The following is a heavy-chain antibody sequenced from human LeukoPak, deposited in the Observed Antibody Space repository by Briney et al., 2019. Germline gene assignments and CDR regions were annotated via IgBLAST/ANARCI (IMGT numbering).Heavy chain of an antibody. D-gene: IGHD2-2*01. Sequence: SGGSLRLSCAASGFTFSSYAMSWVRQAPGKGLEWVLAISGSGGSTYYADSVKGRFTVSRDNSKNTLYLQMNSLRAEDTAVYYCAKVRYCSSTSCRRNWFDPWGQGTLVTVSS. CDR3: AKVRYCSSTSCRRNWFDP. CDR1: GFTFSSYA. CDR2: ISGSGGST. J-gene: IGHJ5*02. V-gene: IGHV3-23*01.